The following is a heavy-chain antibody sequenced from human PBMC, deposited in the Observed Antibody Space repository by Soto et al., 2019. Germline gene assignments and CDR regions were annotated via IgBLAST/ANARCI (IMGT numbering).Heavy chain of an antibody. CDR1: GGSVSSGSYY. D-gene: IGHD6-19*01. CDR3: ARGSSGWYVTDY. Sequence: QVQLQESGPGLVKPSETLSLTCTVSGGSVSSGSYYWSWIRQPPGKGLEWIGYIYYSGSTNYNPSLQSRVTISVDTYKNQFSLKLSSVTAADTAVYYCARGSSGWYVTDYGGQGTLVTVSS. CDR2: IYYSGST. V-gene: IGHV4-61*01. J-gene: IGHJ4*02.